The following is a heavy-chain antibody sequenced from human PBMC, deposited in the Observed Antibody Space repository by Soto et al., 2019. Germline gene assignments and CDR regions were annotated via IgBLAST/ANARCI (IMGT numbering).Heavy chain of an antibody. CDR2: INSDGSST. V-gene: IGHV3-74*01. J-gene: IGHJ4*02. D-gene: IGHD6-19*01. CDR1: GFTFSSYW. Sequence: EVQLVESGGGLVQPGGSLRVSCAASGFTFSSYWMHWVRQAPGKGLVWVSRINSDGSSTSYADSVKGRFTISRDNAKNTLYLQMNSLRAEDTAIYYCAQSGAVAGLHYWGQGTLCTVSS. CDR3: AQSGAVAGLHY.